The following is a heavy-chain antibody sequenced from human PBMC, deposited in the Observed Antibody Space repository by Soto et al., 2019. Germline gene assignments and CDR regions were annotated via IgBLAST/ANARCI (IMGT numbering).Heavy chain of an antibody. CDR2: IYYSGVT. V-gene: IGHV4-30-4*01. Sequence: QVQLQESGPGLVKPSQILSLTCTVSDGSISSGDYHWSWSRQPPGKVLECIGYIYYSGVTQYNPTLKSRLNMSIDTSRNQFYLKLSSVTAADTAMYYCARGVNRDSSGYYPFDYWGQGTLVTVSS. D-gene: IGHD3-22*01. CDR3: ARGVNRDSSGYYPFDY. CDR1: DGSISSGDYH. J-gene: IGHJ4*02.